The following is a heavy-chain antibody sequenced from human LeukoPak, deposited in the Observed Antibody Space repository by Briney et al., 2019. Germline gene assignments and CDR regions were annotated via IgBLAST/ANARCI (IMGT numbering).Heavy chain of an antibody. V-gene: IGHV3-21*01. Sequence: GGSLRLSCAASGFTFDDYGMSWVRQAPGKGLEWVSSISSSSSSYIYYADSVKGRFTISRDNAKNSLYLQMNSLRAEDTAVYYCARVGIAVAGYFDYWGQGTLVTVSS. CDR3: ARVGIAVAGYFDY. CDR2: ISSSSSSYI. D-gene: IGHD6-19*01. CDR1: GFTFDDYG. J-gene: IGHJ4*02.